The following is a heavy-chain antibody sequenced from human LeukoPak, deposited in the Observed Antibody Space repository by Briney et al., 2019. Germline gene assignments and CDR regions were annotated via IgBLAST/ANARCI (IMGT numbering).Heavy chain of an antibody. D-gene: IGHD3-22*01. V-gene: IGHV3-30*04. CDR3: ASSLVVIGPFDI. CDR2: ISYDGGTNK. Sequence: GGSLRLSCAASGFSFSSYAMHWVRQAPGKGLEWVALISYDGGTNKYYADSVKGRFTISRDNAKNSLYLQMNSLRAEDTAVYYCASSLVVIGPFDIWGQGTMVTVSS. CDR1: GFSFSSYA. J-gene: IGHJ3*02.